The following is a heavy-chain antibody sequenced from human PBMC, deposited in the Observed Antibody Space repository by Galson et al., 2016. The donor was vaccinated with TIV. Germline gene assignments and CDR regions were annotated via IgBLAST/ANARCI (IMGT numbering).Heavy chain of an antibody. Sequence: SVKVSCKASGYTFTHYFVHWVRQAPGQGLEWMGRINPHSGGTDYAPKFQGRVTMTRDTSISIAYMDLSGLKSDDTVVYYCARERGAGYCGSTSCYGYYGFDVWGQGTTVTGSS. V-gene: IGHV1-2*05. D-gene: IGHD2-2*03. CDR1: GYTFTHYF. CDR2: INPHSGGT. CDR3: ARERGAGYCGSTSCYGYYGFDV. J-gene: IGHJ6*02.